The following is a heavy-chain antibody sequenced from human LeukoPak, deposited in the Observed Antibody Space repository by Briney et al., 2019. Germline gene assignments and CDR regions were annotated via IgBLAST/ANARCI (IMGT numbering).Heavy chain of an antibody. CDR3: ARYVGGPPPYYLDY. CDR1: GFTFSTYW. CDR2: IKEDGGEK. V-gene: IGHV3-7*01. J-gene: IGHJ4*02. D-gene: IGHD2-15*01. Sequence: GGSLRLSRAASGFTFSTYWMTWVRQAPGKGLEWVANIKEDGGEKHYVASVKGRFTISRDNSKNSLYLQMNSLRAEDTAVYYCARYVGGPPPYYLDYWGQGTVVTVSP.